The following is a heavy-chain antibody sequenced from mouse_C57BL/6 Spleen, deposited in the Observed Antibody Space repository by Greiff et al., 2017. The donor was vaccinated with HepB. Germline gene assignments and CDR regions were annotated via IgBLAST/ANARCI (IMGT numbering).Heavy chain of an antibody. CDR3: ARVGSSGYVGYYFDY. V-gene: IGHV5S21*01. Sequence: EVQWVESGEGLVKPGGSLKLSCAASGFTFSSYAMSWVRQTPEKRLEWVAYISSGGDYIYYADTVKGRFTISRDNARNTLYLQMSSLKSEDTAMDYCARVGSSGYVGYYFDYWGQGTTLTVSS. J-gene: IGHJ2*01. CDR1: GFTFSSYA. CDR2: ISSGGDYI. D-gene: IGHD3-2*02.